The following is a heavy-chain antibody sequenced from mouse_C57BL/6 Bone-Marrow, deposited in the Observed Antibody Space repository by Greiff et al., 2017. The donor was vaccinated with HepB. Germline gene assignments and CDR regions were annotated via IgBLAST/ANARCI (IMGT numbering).Heavy chain of an antibody. CDR2: IDPENGDT. V-gene: IGHV14-4*01. J-gene: IGHJ4*01. CDR3: TTVITTVVATSSMDY. CDR1: GFNIKDDY. D-gene: IGHD1-1*01. Sequence: DVKLVESGAELVRPGASVKLSCTASGFNIKDDYMHWVKQRPEQGLEWIGWIDPENGDTEYASKFQGKATITADTSSNTAYLQLSSLTSEDTAVYYCTTVITTVVATSSMDYWGRGTSVTVSS.